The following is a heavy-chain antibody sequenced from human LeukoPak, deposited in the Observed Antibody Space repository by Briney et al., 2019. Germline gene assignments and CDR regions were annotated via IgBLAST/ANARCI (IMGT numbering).Heavy chain of an antibody. Sequence: GGSLRLSCAASGFTFSSYWMSWVRQAPGKGLGWVANIKQDGSEKYYVDSVKGRFTISRDNAKNSLYLQMNSLRAEDTAVYYCARVFASVWFNGYYYGMDVWGQGTTVTVSS. D-gene: IGHD2-21*01. CDR2: IKQDGSEK. J-gene: IGHJ6*02. CDR3: ARVFASVWFNGYYYGMDV. V-gene: IGHV3-7*01. CDR1: GFTFSSYW.